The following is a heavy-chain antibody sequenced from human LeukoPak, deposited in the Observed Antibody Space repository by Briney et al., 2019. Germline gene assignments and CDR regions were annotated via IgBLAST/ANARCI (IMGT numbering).Heavy chain of an antibody. CDR1: GFAFSDFW. V-gene: IGHV3-7*01. D-gene: IGHD5-18*01. Sequence: SGGSLRLSCAASGFAFSDFWMTWIRQAPGKGLEWVAFTKGDGSAKKYVDSVKGRFTISRDNAKNSLFLQMNSLRAEDTAVYYCARDRGWIQHDIWGQGTMVTVSS. CDR3: ARDRGWIQHDI. J-gene: IGHJ3*02. CDR2: TKGDGSAK.